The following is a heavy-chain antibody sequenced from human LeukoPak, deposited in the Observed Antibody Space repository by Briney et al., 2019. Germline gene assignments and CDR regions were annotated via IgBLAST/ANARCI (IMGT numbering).Heavy chain of an antibody. Sequence: ASVKVSCKASGYTFTGYDINWVRQATGQGLEWMGWMNPNSGNTGYAQKFQGRVTITRNTSISTAYVELSSLRSEDTAVYYCARDGGYCSSTSCRYWGSGYYYYYYMDVWGKGTTVTVSS. J-gene: IGHJ6*03. CDR3: ARDGGYCSSTSCRYWGSGYYYYYYMDV. V-gene: IGHV1-8*03. D-gene: IGHD2-2*01. CDR1: GYTFTGYD. CDR2: MNPNSGNT.